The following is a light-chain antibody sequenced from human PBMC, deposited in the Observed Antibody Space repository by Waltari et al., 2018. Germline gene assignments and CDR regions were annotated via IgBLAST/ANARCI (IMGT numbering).Light chain of an antibody. J-gene: IGLJ2*01. CDR3: SSSTTTTLI. CDR2: DVK. V-gene: IGLV2-14*03. CDR1: TRYVGASDY. Sequence: QSALTQPASVSGSPGQSITIPCTGTTRYVGASDYASWYQQHPGKAPKLMIYDVKSRPSGVSARFSGSKSGNTASLTISGLQTEDEADYYCSSSTTTTLIFGGGTKLTVL.